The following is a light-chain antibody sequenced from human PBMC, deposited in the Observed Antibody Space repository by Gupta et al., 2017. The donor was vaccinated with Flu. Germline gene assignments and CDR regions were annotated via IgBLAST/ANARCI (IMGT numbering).Light chain of an antibody. J-gene: IGLJ1*01. Sequence: QSAPTQPRSVSGSPGQSVTISCTGSSNDVGGSNRVSWYQQRPGKAPNLILYDVTERPSGVPDRFSGSKSGTTASLTISGLQADDEADYYCSSHAGRVTLVFGTGTTVTVL. CDR2: DVT. CDR1: SNDVGGSNR. V-gene: IGLV2-11*01. CDR3: SSHAGRVTLV.